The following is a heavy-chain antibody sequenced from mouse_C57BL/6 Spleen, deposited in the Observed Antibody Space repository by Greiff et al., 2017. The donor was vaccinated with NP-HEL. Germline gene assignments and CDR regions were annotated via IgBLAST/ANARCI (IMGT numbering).Heavy chain of an antibody. D-gene: IGHD2-5*01. CDR2: ISSGSSTI. CDR1: GFTFSDYG. V-gene: IGHV5-17*01. J-gene: IGHJ2*01. CDR3: ARSYYSKIDY. Sequence: EVKLMESGGGLVKPGGSLKLSCAASGFTFSDYGMHWVRQAPEKGLEWVAYISSGSSTIYYADTVKGRFTISRDNAKNTLFLQMTSLRSEDTAMYYCARSYYSKIDYWGKGTTLTVSS.